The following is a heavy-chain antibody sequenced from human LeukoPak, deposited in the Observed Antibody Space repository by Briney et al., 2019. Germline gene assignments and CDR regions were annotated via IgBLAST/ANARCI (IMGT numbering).Heavy chain of an antibody. V-gene: IGHV3-30-3*01. J-gene: IGHJ4*02. CDR1: GFTFSYYT. CDR2: ISYDGSNE. CDR3: ARVLNFYDSSGYYFSY. Sequence: GRSLRLSCAASGFTFSYYTMHWVRQAPGKGLEWVAVISYDGSNEYYADSVKGRFTISRDNSKNTLYLQMNSLRVEDTAVYYCARVLNFYDSSGYYFSYWGQGTLVTVSS. D-gene: IGHD3-22*01.